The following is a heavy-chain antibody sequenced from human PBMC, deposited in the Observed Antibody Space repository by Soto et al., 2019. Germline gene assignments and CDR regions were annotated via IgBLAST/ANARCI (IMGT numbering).Heavy chain of an antibody. CDR2: INPSGGST. J-gene: IGHJ6*02. V-gene: IGHV1-46*01. CDR3: AGVTVGANVYYYGMDV. CDR1: GYTFTSYY. Sequence: QVQLVQSGAEVKKPGASVKVSCKASGYTFTSYYMHWVRQAPGQGLEWMGIINPSGGSTSYAQKFRGRVTMTRDTSRSTVYMERSSRRSEDTAVYYCAGVTVGANVYYYGMDVWGQGTTVTVSS. D-gene: IGHD1-26*01.